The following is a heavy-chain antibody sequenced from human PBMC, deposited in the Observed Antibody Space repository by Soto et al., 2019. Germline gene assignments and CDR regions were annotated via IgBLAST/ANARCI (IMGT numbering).Heavy chain of an antibody. V-gene: IGHV4-30-4*01. Sequence: PSETLSLTCTVSGGSISSGDYYWSWIRQPPGKGLEWIGYIYYSGSTYYNPSLKSRATISVDTSKNQFSLKLSSVTAADTAVYYCARDGYCSGGSCYANWFDPWGQGTLVTVSS. J-gene: IGHJ5*02. CDR3: ARDGYCSGGSCYANWFDP. CDR1: GGSISSGDYY. CDR2: IYYSGST. D-gene: IGHD2-15*01.